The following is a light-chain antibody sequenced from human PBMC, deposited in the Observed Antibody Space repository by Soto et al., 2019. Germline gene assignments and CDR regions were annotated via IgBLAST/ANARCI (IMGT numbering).Light chain of an antibody. Sequence: DIQMTQSPSSLSASVGDRATITCRASQSISSYLNWYQQKPGKAPKVLIYAAASLQSGVPSRFSGSAAGTDFTLTIRSLQPEDFATYYCQQSYSTPWTFGQGTKVDIK. CDR3: QQSYSTPWT. CDR1: QSISSY. CDR2: AAA. J-gene: IGKJ1*01. V-gene: IGKV1-39*01.